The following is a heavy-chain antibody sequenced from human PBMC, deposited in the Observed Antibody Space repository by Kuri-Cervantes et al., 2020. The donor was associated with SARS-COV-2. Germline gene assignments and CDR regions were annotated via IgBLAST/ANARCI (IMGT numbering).Heavy chain of an antibody. V-gene: IGHV4-38-2*01. D-gene: IGHD3-22*01. Sequence: GSLRLSCAVSGYSISSGYYWGWIRQPPGKGLEWIGSIYHSGSTNYNPSLKSRVTISVDTSKNQFSLKLSSVTAADTAVYYCARGLTYYYDSSGYYYPYFDYWGQGTLVTVSS. CDR2: IYHSGST. CDR1: GYSISSGYY. J-gene: IGHJ4*02. CDR3: ARGLTYYYDSSGYYYPYFDY.